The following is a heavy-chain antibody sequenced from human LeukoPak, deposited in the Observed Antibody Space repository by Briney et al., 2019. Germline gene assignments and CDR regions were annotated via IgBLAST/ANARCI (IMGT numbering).Heavy chain of an antibody. Sequence: GGSLRLSCAASGITLNIFAMNWVRQAPGKGLEWVSGISWNSGSIGYADSVKGRFTISRDNAKNSLYLQMNSLRAEDTAVYYCARGYYDFWSGYRCGLDCGPHAPPGPHMDVWGKGTTVTVSS. V-gene: IGHV3-9*01. CDR1: GITLNIFA. J-gene: IGHJ6*03. D-gene: IGHD3-3*01. CDR3: ARGYYDFWSGYRCGLDCGPHAPPGPHMDV. CDR2: ISWNSGSI.